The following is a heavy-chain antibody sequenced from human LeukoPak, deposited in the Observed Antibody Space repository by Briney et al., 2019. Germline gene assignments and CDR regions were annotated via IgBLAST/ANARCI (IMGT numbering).Heavy chain of an antibody. V-gene: IGHV1-69*13. CDR3: ASATYYDILTGYYMSYYYGMDV. D-gene: IGHD3-9*01. CDR1: GYTFTSYA. CDR2: IIPIFGTA. J-gene: IGHJ6*02. Sequence: GASVKVSCKASGYTFTSYAISWVRQAPGQGLEWMGGIIPIFGTANYAQKFQGRVTITADESTSTAYMELSSLRSEDTAVYYCASATYYDILTGYYMSYYYGMDVWGQGTTVTVSS.